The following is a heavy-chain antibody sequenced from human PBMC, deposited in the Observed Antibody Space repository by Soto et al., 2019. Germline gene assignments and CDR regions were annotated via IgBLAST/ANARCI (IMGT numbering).Heavy chain of an antibody. D-gene: IGHD6-13*01. J-gene: IGHJ4*02. Sequence: TLSLTCTVSGGSISSGGYYWSWIRQHPGKGLEWIGYIYYSGSTYYNPSLKSRVTISVDTSKNQFSLKLSSVTAADTAVYYCAREAAAGGLNFDYWGQGTLVTVSS. V-gene: IGHV4-31*03. CDR1: GGSISSGGYY. CDR3: AREAAAGGLNFDY. CDR2: IYYSGST.